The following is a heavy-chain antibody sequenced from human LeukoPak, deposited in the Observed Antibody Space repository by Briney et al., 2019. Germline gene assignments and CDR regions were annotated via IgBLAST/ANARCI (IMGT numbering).Heavy chain of an antibody. D-gene: IGHD3-22*01. V-gene: IGHV1-69*17. J-gene: IGHJ4*02. CDR3: ARVKTGNYYDSSGYYY. CDR2: IIPIFGIA. Sequence: SVKVSCKASGGTFSSYAISWVRQAPGQGLEWMGGIIPIFGIANYAQKFQGRVTITADKSTGTAYMKLSSLRSEDTAVYYCARVKTGNYYDSSGYYYWGQGTLVTVSS. CDR1: GGTFSSYA.